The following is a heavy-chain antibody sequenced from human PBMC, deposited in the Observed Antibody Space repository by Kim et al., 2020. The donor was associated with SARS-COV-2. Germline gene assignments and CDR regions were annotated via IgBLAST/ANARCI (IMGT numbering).Heavy chain of an antibody. Sequence: SETLSLTCTVSGGSISSGGYYWSWIRQHPGKGLEWIGYIYYSGSTYYNPSLKSRVTISVDTSKNQFSLKLSSVTAADTAVYYCARDPSITIFGVVINGGMDVWGQGTTVTVSS. J-gene: IGHJ6*02. CDR1: GGSISSGGYY. CDR2: IYYSGST. V-gene: IGHV4-31*03. D-gene: IGHD3-3*01. CDR3: ARDPSITIFGVVINGGMDV.